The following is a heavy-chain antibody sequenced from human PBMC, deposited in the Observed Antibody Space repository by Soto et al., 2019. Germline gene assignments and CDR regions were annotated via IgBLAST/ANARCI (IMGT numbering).Heavy chain of an antibody. CDR2: ISAYNGNT. CDR3: ARVSCSSTSCAIDY. Sequence: ASVKVSCKASGYTFTSYGISWVRQAPGQGLEWMGWISAYNGNTNYAQKLKSRVTMTTDTSTSTAYMELRSVRSDDTDVYYCARVSCSSTSCAIDYWGQGTLVTVAS. J-gene: IGHJ4*02. D-gene: IGHD2-2*01. V-gene: IGHV1-18*01. CDR1: GYTFTSYG.